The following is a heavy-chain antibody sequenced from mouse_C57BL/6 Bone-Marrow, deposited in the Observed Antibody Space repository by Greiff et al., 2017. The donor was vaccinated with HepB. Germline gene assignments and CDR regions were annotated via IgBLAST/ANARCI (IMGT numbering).Heavy chain of an antibody. CDR2: ISNGGGST. CDR3: ARRELPYAMDY. Sequence: EVQLQESGGGLVQPGGSLKLSCAASGFTFSDYYMYWVRQTPEKRLEWVAYISNGGGSTYYPDTVKGRFTISRDNAKNTLYLQMSRLKSEDTAMYYCARRELPYAMDYWGQGTSVTVSS. CDR1: GFTFSDYY. J-gene: IGHJ4*01. V-gene: IGHV5-12*01.